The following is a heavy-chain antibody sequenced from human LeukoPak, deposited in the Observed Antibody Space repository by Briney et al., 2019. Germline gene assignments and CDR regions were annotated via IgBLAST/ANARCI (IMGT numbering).Heavy chain of an antibody. J-gene: IGHJ4*02. CDR3: ARVYCTNGVCVFDY. CDR1: GFTFSSYE. Sequence: GGSLRLSCAASGFTFSSYEMNWVRQAPGKGLEWVSYISSSGSTIYYADSVKGRFIISRDNAKNSLYLQMNSLRAEDTAVYYCARVYCTNGVCVFDYWGQGTLVTVSS. D-gene: IGHD2-8*01. CDR2: ISSSGSTI. V-gene: IGHV3-48*03.